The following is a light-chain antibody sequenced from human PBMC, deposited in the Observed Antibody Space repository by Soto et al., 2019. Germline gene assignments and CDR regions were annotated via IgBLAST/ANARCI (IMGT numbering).Light chain of an antibody. Sequence: AIQMTQSPSSLSSSVGDRITITFRASQGIRNDLGWYQQKPGKAPKLLIYAASNLYRGVPSRFSGRGSGTDFTLTISSLQPEDFATYYCLQDYDFPWTFGPGTKVDI. J-gene: IGKJ1*01. V-gene: IGKV1-6*01. CDR3: LQDYDFPWT. CDR2: AAS. CDR1: QGIRND.